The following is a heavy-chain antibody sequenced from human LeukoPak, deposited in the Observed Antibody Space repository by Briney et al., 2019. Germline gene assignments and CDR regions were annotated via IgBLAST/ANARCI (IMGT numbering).Heavy chain of an antibody. CDR3: AKEGSSKYYYYMDV. V-gene: IGHV3-74*01. CDR1: GFTFSSYW. D-gene: IGHD6-6*01. Sequence: PGGSLRLSCAASGFTFSSYWMHWVRQAPGKGLVWVSRINSDGSSTSYADSVKGRFTISRDNSKNTLYLQMNSLRAEDTAVYYCAKEGSSKYYYYMDVWGKGTTVTVSS. CDR2: INSDGSST. J-gene: IGHJ6*03.